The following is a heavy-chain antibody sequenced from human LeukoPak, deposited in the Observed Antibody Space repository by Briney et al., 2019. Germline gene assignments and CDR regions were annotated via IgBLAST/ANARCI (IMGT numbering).Heavy chain of an antibody. CDR1: GFTFSSYS. D-gene: IGHD2/OR15-2a*01. V-gene: IGHV3-48*01. Sequence: PWGSLRLSRAASGFTFSSYSMNWVRQVPGKGLEWVSYISSSSSTMYYADSVKGRFSISRDNAKKSLYLQMNSLRAEDTAVYYCAMSFRYYYYMDVWGKGTTVTISS. CDR3: AMSFRYYYYMDV. CDR2: ISSSSSTM. J-gene: IGHJ6*03.